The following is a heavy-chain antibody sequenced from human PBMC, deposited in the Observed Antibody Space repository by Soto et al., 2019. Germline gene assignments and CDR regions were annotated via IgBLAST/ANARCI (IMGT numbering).Heavy chain of an antibody. CDR1: GFTFSDYY. D-gene: IGHD3-22*01. Sequence: RRLSCAASGFTFSDYYMSWIRQAPGKGLEWVSYISGSSSYTNYADSVKGRFTISRDNAKNSLYLQMNSLRAEDTAVYYCARVSYDSSGFYGMDVWGQRTTVTVSS. CDR2: ISGSSSYT. J-gene: IGHJ6*02. CDR3: ARVSYDSSGFYGMDV. V-gene: IGHV3-11*06.